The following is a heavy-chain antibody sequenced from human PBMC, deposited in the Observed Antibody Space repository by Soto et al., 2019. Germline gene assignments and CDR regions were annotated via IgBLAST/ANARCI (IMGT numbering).Heavy chain of an antibody. V-gene: IGHV1-69*13. CDR2: IIPIFGTA. J-gene: IGHJ4*02. D-gene: IGHD3-22*01. CDR3: ARGRNYYDSSGYSHGPCYFDY. Sequence: VKVSCKASGGTFSSYAISWVRQAPGQGLEWMGGIIPIFGTANYAQKFQGRVTITADESTSTAYMELSSLRSEDTAVYYCARGRNYYDSSGYSHGPCYFDYWGQGTLVTVSS. CDR1: GGTFSSYA.